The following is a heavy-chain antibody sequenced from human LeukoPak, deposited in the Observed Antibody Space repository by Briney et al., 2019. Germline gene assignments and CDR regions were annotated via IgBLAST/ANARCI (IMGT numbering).Heavy chain of an antibody. CDR2: IKGKTDGGTT. CDR1: GFSFSNAW. CDR3: SRNYHTYYFDY. Sequence: GGSLRLSCAASGFSFSNAWMTWVRQAPGKGLEWVGRIKGKTDGGTTDYASPVKDRFTISRDDSKNTLYLQMNSLKTEDTAVYYCSRNYHTYYFDYWGQGTLVTVSS. J-gene: IGHJ4*02. D-gene: IGHD1-7*01. V-gene: IGHV3-15*01.